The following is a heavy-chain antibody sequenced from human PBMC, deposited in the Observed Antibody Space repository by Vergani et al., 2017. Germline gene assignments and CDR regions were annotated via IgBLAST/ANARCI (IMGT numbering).Heavy chain of an antibody. CDR1: GGSISSGDYY. CDR3: ARAVEARIYYYYGMDV. Sequence: QVQLQESGPGLVKPSQTLSLTCTVSGGSISSGDYYWSWIRQPPGKGLEWIGYIYYSGSTYYNPSLKSRVTISVDTPKNQFSLKLSSVTAADTAVYYCARAVEARIYYYYGMDVWGQGTTVTVSS. D-gene: IGHD3-3*01. J-gene: IGHJ6*02. CDR2: IYYSGST. V-gene: IGHV4-30-4*01.